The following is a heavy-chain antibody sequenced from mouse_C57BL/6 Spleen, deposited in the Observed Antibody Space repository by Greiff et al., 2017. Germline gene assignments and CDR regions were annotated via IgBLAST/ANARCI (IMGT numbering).Heavy chain of an antibody. CDR2: IDPSDSYT. CDR3: ARFTTVVASPLYYFDY. V-gene: IGHV1-69*01. J-gene: IGHJ2*01. D-gene: IGHD1-1*01. CDR1: GYTFTSYW. Sequence: QVQLQQPGAELVMPGASVKLSCKASGYTFTSYWMHWVKQRPGQGLEWIGEIDPSDSYTNYNQKFKGKSTLTVDKSSSTAYMQLSSLTSEDSAVYYCARFTTVVASPLYYFDYWGQGTTLTVSS.